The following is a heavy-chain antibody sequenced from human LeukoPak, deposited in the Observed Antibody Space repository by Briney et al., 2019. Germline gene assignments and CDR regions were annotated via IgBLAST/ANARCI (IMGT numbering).Heavy chain of an antibody. V-gene: IGHV2-26*01. CDR2: IFSNDEK. CDR1: GFSLSNARMG. J-gene: IGHJ4*02. CDR3: ARISGRYYGSGSPHDY. Sequence: SGPTLVNPTETLTLTCTVSGFSLSNARMGVSWIRQPPGKALERLAHIFSNDEKSYSTSLKSRLTISKDTSKSQVVLTMTNMDPVDTATYYCARISGRYYGSGSPHDYWGQGTLVTVSS. D-gene: IGHD3-10*01.